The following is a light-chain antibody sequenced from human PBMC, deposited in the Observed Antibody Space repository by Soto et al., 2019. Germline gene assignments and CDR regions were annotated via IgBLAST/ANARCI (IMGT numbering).Light chain of an antibody. V-gene: IGKV1-33*01. CDR2: DAS. CDR3: QQYDNRPGYF. CDR1: QDISNY. Sequence: DIQMTQSPSSLSASVGDRVTITCQASQDISNYLNWYQQKPGKAPKLLIYDASNLETGVPSRFSGSGSVTDFTFTISSLQPEDIATYFCQQYDNRPGYFFGQGTKLEIK. J-gene: IGKJ2*01.